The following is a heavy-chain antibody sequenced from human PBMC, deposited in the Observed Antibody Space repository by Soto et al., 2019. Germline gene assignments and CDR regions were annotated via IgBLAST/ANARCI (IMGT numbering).Heavy chain of an antibody. V-gene: IGHV3-30*18. Sequence: GGSLRLSCAASGFTFSSYGMHWVRQAPGKGLEWVAVISYDGSNKYYADSVKGRFTISRDNSKNTLYLQMNSLRAEDTAVYYCAKAYYDFWSGYLLVSGMDVWGQGTTVTVS. J-gene: IGHJ6*02. CDR2: ISYDGSNK. CDR1: GFTFSSYG. CDR3: AKAYYDFWSGYLLVSGMDV. D-gene: IGHD3-3*01.